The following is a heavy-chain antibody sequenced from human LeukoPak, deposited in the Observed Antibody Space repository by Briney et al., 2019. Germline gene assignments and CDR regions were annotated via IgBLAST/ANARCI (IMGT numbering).Heavy chain of an antibody. D-gene: IGHD3-10*01. J-gene: IGHJ4*02. CDR3: ANRVYGSGSYSNFDY. CDR2: ISGSGGST. Sequence: GGSLRLSCAASGFTFSSYAMSWVCQAPGKGLEWVSAISGSGGSTYYADSVKGRFTISRDNSKNTLYLQMNSLRAEDTAVYYCANRVYGSGSYSNFDYWGQGTLVTVSS. CDR1: GFTFSSYA. V-gene: IGHV3-23*01.